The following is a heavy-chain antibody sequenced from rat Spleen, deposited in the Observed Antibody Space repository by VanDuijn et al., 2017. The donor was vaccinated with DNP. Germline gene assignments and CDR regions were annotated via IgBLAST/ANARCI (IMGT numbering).Heavy chain of an antibody. D-gene: IGHD1-11*01. Sequence: EVKLVESGGGLVQPGRSLKLSCTASGFNFYDYWMGWVRQAPGKGLEWIGEINKDSSTMNYTPSLKYKFTISRDNAQNTPYLQMSKLGSEDTAIYYCARLGWHGWFAYWGQGTLVTVSS. CDR3: ARLGWHGWFAY. V-gene: IGHV4-2*01. CDR1: GFNFYDYW. J-gene: IGHJ3*01. CDR2: INKDSSTM.